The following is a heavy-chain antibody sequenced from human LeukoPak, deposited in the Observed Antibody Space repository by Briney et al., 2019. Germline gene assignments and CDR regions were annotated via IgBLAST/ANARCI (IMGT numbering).Heavy chain of an antibody. CDR1: GGSTSSGGYS. D-gene: IGHD4-23*01. CDR3: ARAGGNAFAFDI. CDR2: IYHSGST. Sequence: SETLSLTCAVSGGSTSSGGYSWSWIRQPPGKGLEWIGYIYHSGSTYYNPSLKSRVATSVDRSKNQFSLKLSSVTAADTAVYYCARAGGNAFAFDIWGQGTMVTVSS. J-gene: IGHJ3*02. V-gene: IGHV4-30-2*01.